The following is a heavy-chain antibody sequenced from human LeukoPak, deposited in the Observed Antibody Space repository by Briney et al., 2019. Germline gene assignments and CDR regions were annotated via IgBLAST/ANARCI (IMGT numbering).Heavy chain of an antibody. J-gene: IGHJ4*02. Sequence: QAGGSLRLSCAASGFTFSSYWMSWVRQAPGKGLEWVANIKQDGSEKDYVDSVKGRFTISRDNAKNSLYLQMNSLRAEDTGVYYCARGDTQSKYRQLDSWGQGSLVIVSS. CDR1: GFTFSSYW. CDR3: ARGDTQSKYRQLDS. V-gene: IGHV3-7*04. D-gene: IGHD3-16*02. CDR2: IKQDGSEK.